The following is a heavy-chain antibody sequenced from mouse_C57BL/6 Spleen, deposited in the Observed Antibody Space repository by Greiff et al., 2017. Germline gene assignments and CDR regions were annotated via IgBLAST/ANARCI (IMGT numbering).Heavy chain of an antibody. CDR3: ARDTTVVAHYYAMDY. J-gene: IGHJ4*01. Sequence: QVQLQQSGPELVKPGASVKISCKASGYAFSSSWMNWVKQRPGKGLEWIGRIYPGDGDTNYNGKFKGKATLTADKSSSTAYMQLSSLTSEDSEVYFCARDTTVVAHYYAMDYWGQGTSVTVSS. V-gene: IGHV1-82*01. D-gene: IGHD1-1*01. CDR1: GYAFSSSW. CDR2: IYPGDGDT.